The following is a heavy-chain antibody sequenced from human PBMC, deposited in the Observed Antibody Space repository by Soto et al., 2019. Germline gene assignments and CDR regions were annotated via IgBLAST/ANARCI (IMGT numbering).Heavy chain of an antibody. CDR2: IIPIFGTA. D-gene: IGHD5-18*01. CDR1: GGTFSSYA. Sequence: QVQLVQSGAEVKKPGSSVKVSCKASGGTFSSYAISWVRQAPGQGLEWMGGIIPIFGTANYAEKFQGRVTITPDESTSTAYMELSSLRSEDTVVYYCASWGRVQLWAGGFDYWGQGTLVTVSS. J-gene: IGHJ4*02. V-gene: IGHV1-69*01. CDR3: ASWGRVQLWAGGFDY.